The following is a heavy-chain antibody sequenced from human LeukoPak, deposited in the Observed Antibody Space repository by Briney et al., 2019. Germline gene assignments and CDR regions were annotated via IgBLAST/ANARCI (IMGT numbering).Heavy chain of an antibody. CDR3: AREKDSSSLGNSFDY. V-gene: IGHV3-7*03. D-gene: IGHD6-6*01. CDR2: IKQDGSEK. CDR1: GFTFSSYW. J-gene: IGHJ4*02. Sequence: AGGSLRLSCAASGFTFSSYWMSWVRQAPGKGLEWVANIKQDGSEKYYVDSVEGRFTISRDNAKNSLYLQMNSLRAEDTALYYCAREKDSSSLGNSFDYWGQGTLVTVSS.